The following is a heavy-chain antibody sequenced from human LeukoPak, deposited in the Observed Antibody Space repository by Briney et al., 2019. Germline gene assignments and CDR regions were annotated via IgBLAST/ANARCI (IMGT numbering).Heavy chain of an antibody. D-gene: IGHD5-12*01. CDR2: IYYSGGA. CDR3: ARGAGGYSGYDSKFDY. CDR1: GGSISSGDYY. Sequence: SETLSLTCTVSGGSISSGDYYWSWIRQHPGKGLEWIAHIYYSGGASSNPSLKSRVTISVSTSKNQFSLKLSSVTAADSAVYYCARGAGGYSGYDSKFDYWGQGTLVTVSS. V-gene: IGHV4-31*03. J-gene: IGHJ4*02.